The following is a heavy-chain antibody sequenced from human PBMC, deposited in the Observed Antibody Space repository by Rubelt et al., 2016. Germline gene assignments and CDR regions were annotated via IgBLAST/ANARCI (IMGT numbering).Heavy chain of an antibody. CDR2: IIPILGIA. CDR1: GGTFSSYA. V-gene: IGHV1-69*04. D-gene: IGHD3-10*01. Sequence: QVQLVQSGAEVKKPGSSVKVSCKASGGTFSSYAISWVRQAPGQGLEWMGRIIPILGIANYAQKFQGRVTITADKSTSTAYMELSSLRSEDTAVYYCARPMVPGFSKTYFDYWGQGTLVTVSS. J-gene: IGHJ4*02. CDR3: ARPMVPGFSKTYFDY.